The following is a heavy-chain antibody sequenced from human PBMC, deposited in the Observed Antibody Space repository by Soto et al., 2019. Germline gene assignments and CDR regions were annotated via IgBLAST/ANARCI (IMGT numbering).Heavy chain of an antibody. CDR1: GFTFSGSA. CDR2: IRSKANSYAT. D-gene: IGHD2-15*01. J-gene: IGHJ3*02. V-gene: IGHV3-73*01. Sequence: PGGSLRLSCAASGFTFSGSAMHWVRQASGKGLEWVGRIRSKANSYATAYAASVKGRFTISRDDSKNTAYLQMNSLKTEDTAVYYCITIPGYCSGGSCPGVAFDIWGQGTMVTVSS. CDR3: ITIPGYCSGGSCPGVAFDI.